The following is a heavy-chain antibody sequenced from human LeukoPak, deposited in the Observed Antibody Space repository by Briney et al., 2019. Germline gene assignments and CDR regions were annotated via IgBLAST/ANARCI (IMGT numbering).Heavy chain of an antibody. CDR3: ARDDATIRFAY. J-gene: IGHJ4*02. D-gene: IGHD5-12*01. CDR1: GYTFTSYS. Sequence: GASVKVPCKASGYTFTSYSMNWVRQAPGQGLEWMGWINANTGNPTYAQGFTGRFVFSWDTSVSTAYLQISSLKAEDTAVYYCARDDATIRFAYWGQGTLVTVSS. V-gene: IGHV7-4-1*02. CDR2: INANTGNP.